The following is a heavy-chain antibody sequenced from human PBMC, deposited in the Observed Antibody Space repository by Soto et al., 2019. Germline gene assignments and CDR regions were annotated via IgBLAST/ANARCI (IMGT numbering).Heavy chain of an antibody. Sequence: EVQLLESGGGLVQPGGSLRLSCAASGFTLSSYAMGWVRQAPGKGLAWVSAISGSGGSTYYADSVKGRFTISRDNSKNTLYLKMNSLRADDTAVYYCAKEAGYSSSWYEDYWGQGTLVTVYS. D-gene: IGHD6-13*01. CDR1: GFTLSSYA. J-gene: IGHJ4*02. CDR2: ISGSGGST. CDR3: AKEAGYSSSWYEDY. V-gene: IGHV3-23*01.